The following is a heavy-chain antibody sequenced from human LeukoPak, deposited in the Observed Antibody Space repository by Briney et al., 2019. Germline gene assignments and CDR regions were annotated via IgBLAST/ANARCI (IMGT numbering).Heavy chain of an antibody. J-gene: IGHJ2*01. V-gene: IGHV1-8*01. Sequence: GASVKVSCKASGYTFTSYDINWVRQATGQGLEWMGWMNPNSGNTGYAQKFQGRVTMTRNTSISTAYMELSSLRSEDTAVYYCARDRDYDDFSGPLGRARDWYFDLWGRGTLVTVSS. CDR2: MNPNSGNT. D-gene: IGHD4-17*01. CDR3: ARDRDYDDFSGPLGRARDWYFDL. CDR1: GYTFTSYD.